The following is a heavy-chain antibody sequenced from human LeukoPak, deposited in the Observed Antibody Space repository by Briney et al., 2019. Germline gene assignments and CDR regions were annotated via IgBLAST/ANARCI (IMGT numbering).Heavy chain of an antibody. CDR1: GFTFSNYA. V-gene: IGHV3-30-3*01. J-gene: IGHJ4*02. CDR3: ARRPPSNWGLDC. CDR2: ITYDGNNK. Sequence: GGSLRLSCAASGFTFSNYAMHWARQAPGKGLEWVSVITYDGNNKYYADSVKGRFTLSRDNFKDTLYVQMNSLRTEDTAVYYCARRPPSNWGLDCWGQGTLVTVSS. D-gene: IGHD7-27*01.